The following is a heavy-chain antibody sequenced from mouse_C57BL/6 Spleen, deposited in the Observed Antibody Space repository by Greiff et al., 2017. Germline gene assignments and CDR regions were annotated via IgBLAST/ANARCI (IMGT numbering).Heavy chain of an antibody. CDR2: IYPGSGST. D-gene: IGHD2-4*01. J-gene: IGHJ3*01. CDR3: ARDGDYYDYERFAY. CDR1: GYTFTSYW. V-gene: IGHV1-55*01. Sequence: VQLQQPGAELVKPGASVKMSCKASGYTFTSYWITWVKQRPGQGLEWIGDIYPGSGSTNYNEKFKSKATLTVDTSSSTAYMQLSSLTSEDSAVXYCARDGDYYDYERFAYWGQGTLVTVSA.